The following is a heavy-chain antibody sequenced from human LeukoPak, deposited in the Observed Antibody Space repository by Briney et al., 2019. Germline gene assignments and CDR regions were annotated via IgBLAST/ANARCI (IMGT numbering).Heavy chain of an antibody. Sequence: GESLKISCKCSGYSFTIYWIGWVGQMPGKGLDWMGVFYPGDSDTRYSPSFQGQASLSAVKSISTAYMQWSSLKASYTAMYYCARRSSTYYYGMDVWGQGTTVTVSS. V-gene: IGHV5-51*01. D-gene: IGHD2-2*01. CDR3: ARRSSTYYYGMDV. J-gene: IGHJ6*02. CDR1: GYSFTIYW. CDR2: FYPGDSDT.